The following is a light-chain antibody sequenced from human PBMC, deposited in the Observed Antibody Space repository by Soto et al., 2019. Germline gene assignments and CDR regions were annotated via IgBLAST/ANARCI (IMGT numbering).Light chain of an antibody. V-gene: IGKV4-1*01. Sequence: DIVLTQSPDSLAVSLVDRATINXXSSQXVLYSSSNKNYLAWYQQKPGQPPNXXIYWASTRESGVPDRFSGSGSGTDFTLTISSLQAEDVAVYYCQQYYTAPLTFGGGTKVDIK. CDR1: QXVLYSSSNKNY. CDR2: WAS. J-gene: IGKJ4*01. CDR3: QQYYTAPLT.